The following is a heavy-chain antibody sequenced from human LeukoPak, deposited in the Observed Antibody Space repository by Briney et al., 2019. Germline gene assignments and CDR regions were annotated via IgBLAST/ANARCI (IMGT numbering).Heavy chain of an antibody. Sequence: SETLSLTCTVSGGSISSYYWSWIRQPPGKGLEWIGYIYYSGSTNYNPSLKSRVTISVDTSKNQFSLKLSSVTAADTAVYYCARGNPPDLGYWGQGTLVSVSS. D-gene: IGHD1-14*01. V-gene: IGHV4-59*01. J-gene: IGHJ4*02. CDR2: IYYSGST. CDR3: ARGNPPDLGY. CDR1: GGSISSYY.